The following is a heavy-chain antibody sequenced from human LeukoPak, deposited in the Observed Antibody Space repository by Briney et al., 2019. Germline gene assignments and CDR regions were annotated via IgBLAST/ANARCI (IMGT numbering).Heavy chain of an antibody. CDR1: GVSISSYY. V-gene: IGHV4-59*08. D-gene: IGHD3-22*01. Sequence: SETLSLTCSVSGVSISSYYWTWIRQPPGKGLEWIGYIYYSGSTNYNPSLKSRVTISVDTSKNQFSLKLTSVTAADTAVYYCARHPGYYDSSGYYVSAFDIWGQGTMVTVSS. CDR3: ARHPGYYDSSGYYVSAFDI. J-gene: IGHJ3*02. CDR2: IYYSGST.